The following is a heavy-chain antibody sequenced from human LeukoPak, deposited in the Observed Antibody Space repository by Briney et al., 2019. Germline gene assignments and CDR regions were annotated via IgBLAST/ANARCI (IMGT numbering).Heavy chain of an antibody. J-gene: IGHJ4*02. CDR1: GGTFSSYA. Sequence: SVKVSCKASGGTFSSYAISWVRQAPGQGLEWMGGIIPIFGTANYAQEFQGRVTITADESTSTAYMELSSLRSEDTAVYYCARVDTAMVLPPDYWGQGTLVTVSS. D-gene: IGHD5-18*01. CDR2: IIPIFGTA. V-gene: IGHV1-69*13. CDR3: ARVDTAMVLPPDY.